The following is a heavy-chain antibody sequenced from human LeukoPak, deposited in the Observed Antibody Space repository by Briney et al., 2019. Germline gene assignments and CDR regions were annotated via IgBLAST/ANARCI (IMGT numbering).Heavy chain of an antibody. CDR3: ARDGRCGSTSCYGWIDP. V-gene: IGHV3-23*01. Sequence: GGSLRLSCAASGFTFSSYAMSWVRQAPGKGLEWVSAISGSGGSTYYADSVKGRFTISRDNSKNTLYLQMSSLRAEDTAMYYCARDGRCGSTSCYGWIDPWGQGTLVTVSS. D-gene: IGHD2-2*01. CDR1: GFTFSSYA. CDR2: ISGSGGST. J-gene: IGHJ5*02.